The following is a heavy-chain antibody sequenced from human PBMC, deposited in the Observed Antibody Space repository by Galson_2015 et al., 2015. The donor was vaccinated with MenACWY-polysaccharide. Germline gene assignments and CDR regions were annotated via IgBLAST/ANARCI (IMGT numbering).Heavy chain of an antibody. J-gene: IGHJ3*02. CDR1: GFSLNSYW. CDR3: ARDRGYLAFDI. D-gene: IGHD6-13*01. Sequence: SLRLSCAASGFSLNSYWMHWVRQAPGKGLEWVANIKEDGSDRYYVDSVKGRFTISRDNAKNSLYLQMNSLRAEDTAVYFCARDRGYLAFDIWGQGTMVTVSS. CDR2: IKEDGSDR. V-gene: IGHV3-7*01.